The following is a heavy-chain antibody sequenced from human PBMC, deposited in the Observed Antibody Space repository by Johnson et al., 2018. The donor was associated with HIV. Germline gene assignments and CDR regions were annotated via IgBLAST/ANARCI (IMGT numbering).Heavy chain of an antibody. J-gene: IGHJ3*02. CDR3: AKGLMRGAFDS. Sequence: VESGGGVVPPGRSLRLSCAASGFPFSSYGMHWVRQAPGKGLEWVAVISYDGINKYYADSVKGRFTISRDNSKNTLYLQMNSLRAEDTAVYYCAKGLMRGAFDSWGQGTMVTVSS. V-gene: IGHV3-30*18. CDR2: ISYDGINK. D-gene: IGHD2-8*01. CDR1: GFPFSSYG.